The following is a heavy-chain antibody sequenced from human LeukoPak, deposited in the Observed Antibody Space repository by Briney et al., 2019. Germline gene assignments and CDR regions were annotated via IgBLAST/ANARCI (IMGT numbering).Heavy chain of an antibody. Sequence: GGSLRLSCAAPGLTVSSNYMNWVRQAPGKGLEWVSVIHSGGSTYYAESVKGRFTISRDNSKNTLYLQMNSLRADDTAVYYCARGQQPFDYWGQGTLVTVSS. CDR3: ARGQQPFDY. V-gene: IGHV3-53*01. J-gene: IGHJ4*02. D-gene: IGHD6-13*01. CDR1: GLTVSSNY. CDR2: IHSGGST.